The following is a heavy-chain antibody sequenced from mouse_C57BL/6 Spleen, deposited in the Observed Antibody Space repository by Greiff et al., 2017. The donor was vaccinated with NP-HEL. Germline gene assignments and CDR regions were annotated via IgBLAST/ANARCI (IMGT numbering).Heavy chain of an antibody. CDR2: IDPSDSYT. CDR3: ARGNYKDYYAMDY. J-gene: IGHJ4*01. V-gene: IGHV1-50*01. Sequence: VQLQQPGAELVKPGASVKLSCKASGYTFTSYWMQWVKQRPGQGLEWIGEIDPSDSYTNYNQKFKGKATLTVDTSSSTAYMQLSSLTSEDSAVYYCARGNYKDYYAMDYWGQGTSVTVSS. CDR1: GYTFTSYW. D-gene: IGHD2-1*01.